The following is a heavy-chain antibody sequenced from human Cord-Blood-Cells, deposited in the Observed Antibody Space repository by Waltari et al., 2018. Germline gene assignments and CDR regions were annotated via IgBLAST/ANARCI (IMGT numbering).Heavy chain of an antibody. CDR2: IYYSGST. V-gene: IGHV4-39*01. D-gene: IGHD2-2*01. Sequence: QLQLQESGPGLVKPSETPSLTCTVSGGSISSSSYYWGWIRQPPGKGLEWIGSIYYSGSTYYNPSLKSRVTISVDTSKNQFSLKLSSVTAADTAVYYCARVYCSSTSCYAFDIWGQGTMVTVSS. J-gene: IGHJ3*02. CDR3: ARVYCSSTSCYAFDI. CDR1: GGSISSSSYY.